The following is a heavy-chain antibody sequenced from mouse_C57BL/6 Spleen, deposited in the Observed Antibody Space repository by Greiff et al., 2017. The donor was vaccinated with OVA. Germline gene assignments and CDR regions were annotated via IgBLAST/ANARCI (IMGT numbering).Heavy chain of an antibody. CDR3: ARSPLYGNFDY. CDR1: GYSFTGYF. V-gene: IGHV1-20*01. D-gene: IGHD2-1*01. CDR2: INPYNGDT. Sequence: DVHLVESGPELVKPGDSVKISCKASGYSFTGYFMNWVMQSHGKSLEWIGRINPYNGDTFYNQKFKGKATLTVDKSSSTAHMELRSLTSEDSAVYYCARSPLYGNFDYWGQGTTLTVSS. J-gene: IGHJ2*01.